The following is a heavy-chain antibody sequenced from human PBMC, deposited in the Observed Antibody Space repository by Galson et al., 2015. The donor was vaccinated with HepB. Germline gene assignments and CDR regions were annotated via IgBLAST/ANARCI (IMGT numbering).Heavy chain of an antibody. CDR2: IIPIFGTA. CDR1: GGTFSSYA. Sequence: VKVSCKASGGTFSSYAISWVRQAPGQGLEWMGGIIPIFGTANYAQKFQGRVTITADESTSTAYMELSSLRSEDTAVYYCARDKDYYDSSGYSGAFDIWGQGTMVTVSS. V-gene: IGHV1-69*01. D-gene: IGHD3-22*01. J-gene: IGHJ3*02. CDR3: ARDKDYYDSSGYSGAFDI.